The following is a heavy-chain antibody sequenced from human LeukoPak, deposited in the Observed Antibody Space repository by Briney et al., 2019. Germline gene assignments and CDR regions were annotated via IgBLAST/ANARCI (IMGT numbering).Heavy chain of an antibody. V-gene: IGHV3-30*14. D-gene: IGHD6-19*01. Sequence: PGRSLRLSCAASGFTFSSYAMHWVRQAPGKGLEWVAVISYDGSNKYYADSVKGRFTISRDNSKNTLYLQMNSLRAEDTAMYYCARVEPTYSSGWYYFDYWGQGTLVTVSS. CDR3: ARVEPTYSSGWYYFDY. CDR2: ISYDGSNK. CDR1: GFTFSSYA. J-gene: IGHJ4*02.